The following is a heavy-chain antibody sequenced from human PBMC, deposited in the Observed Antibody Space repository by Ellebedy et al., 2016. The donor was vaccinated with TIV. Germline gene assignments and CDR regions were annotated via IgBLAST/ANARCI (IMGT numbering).Heavy chain of an antibody. Sequence: GESLKISCAASGFTFNSYAMSWVRQAPGKGLEWVSTISNTGSRIYYADSVEGRFIISRDNSKRTLYLQMNSLRAEDTAVYYCAKGRGGGSDSSAPRYYFDSWGLGTLVTVSS. J-gene: IGHJ4*02. D-gene: IGHD6-19*01. CDR1: GFTFNSYA. CDR2: ISNTGSRI. CDR3: AKGRGGGSDSSAPRYYFDS. V-gene: IGHV3-23*01.